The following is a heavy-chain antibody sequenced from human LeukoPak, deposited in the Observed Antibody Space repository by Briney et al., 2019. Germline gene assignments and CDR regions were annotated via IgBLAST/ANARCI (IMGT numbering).Heavy chain of an antibody. D-gene: IGHD5-18*01. CDR2: IYFSGGT. V-gene: IGHV4-59*01. Sequence: SETLSLTCTVSGGSISSYYWSWLRQPPGKGLEWIGYIYFSGGTNYNPSLKSRVTISVDTSKNQFSLKLSSVTAADTAVYYCARSGHSYGTYYFDYWGQRSLVTVSS. J-gene: IGHJ4*02. CDR3: ARSGHSYGTYYFDY. CDR1: GGSISSYY.